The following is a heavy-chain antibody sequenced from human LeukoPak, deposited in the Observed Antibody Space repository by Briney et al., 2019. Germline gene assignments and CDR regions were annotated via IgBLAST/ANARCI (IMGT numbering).Heavy chain of an antibody. Sequence: PSETLSLTCTVSGGSISSSSYYWGWIRQPPGKGLEWIGYRYYSGSTTYNPSLKSRVTISVDTSKSQFSLKLISVTAPDTAIYYCARVRGDFETDWGQGTLVTVSS. CDR1: GGSISSSSYY. CDR3: ARVRGDFETD. V-gene: IGHV4-61*05. D-gene: IGHD3-16*01. CDR2: RYYSGST. J-gene: IGHJ1*01.